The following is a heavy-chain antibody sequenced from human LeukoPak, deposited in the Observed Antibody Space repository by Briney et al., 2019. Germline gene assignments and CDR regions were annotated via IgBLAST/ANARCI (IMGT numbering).Heavy chain of an antibody. J-gene: IGHJ5*02. CDR3: ARDAPEYCSSTSCLDWFDP. Sequence: SVKVSCKASRGTFSSYAISWVRQAPGQGLEWMGGIIPIFGTANYAQKFQGRVTITADESTSTAYMELSSLRSEDTAVYYCARDAPEYCSSTSCLDWFDPWGQGTLVTVSS. CDR2: IIPIFGTA. CDR1: RGTFSSYA. D-gene: IGHD2-2*01. V-gene: IGHV1-69*13.